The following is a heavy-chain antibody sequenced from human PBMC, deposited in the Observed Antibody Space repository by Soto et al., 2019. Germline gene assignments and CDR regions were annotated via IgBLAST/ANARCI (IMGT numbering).Heavy chain of an antibody. CDR3: ARDWNGDKQFDF. Sequence: DVQLVKSGGGLIQPGGSLRLSCAASGITATNGHMSWVRQAPGKGLEWVSVIYSDDNTYYADSVKGRFTISRDTSKNTVYLQMNSLRAEDTAVYYCARDWNGDKQFDFLDQGSLVTVSS. CDR2: IYSDDNT. D-gene: IGHD4-17*01. CDR1: GITATNGH. V-gene: IGHV3-53*01. J-gene: IGHJ4*02.